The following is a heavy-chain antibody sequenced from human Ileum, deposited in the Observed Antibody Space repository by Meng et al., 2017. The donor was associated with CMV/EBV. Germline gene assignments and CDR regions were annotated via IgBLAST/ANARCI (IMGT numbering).Heavy chain of an antibody. CDR1: GGSLTGGGYS. D-gene: IGHD5-18*01. J-gene: IGHJ4*02. Sequence: VSGGSLTGGGYSWTWIRHPPGKGLEWIGYMWHTWATYSNPSLKSRVTISVDRSKNQFSLNLNSVTAADTAVYYCARGSGYTYGYDYWGQGTLVTVSS. CDR2: MWHTWAT. CDR3: ARGSGYTYGYDY. V-gene: IGHV4-30-2*01.